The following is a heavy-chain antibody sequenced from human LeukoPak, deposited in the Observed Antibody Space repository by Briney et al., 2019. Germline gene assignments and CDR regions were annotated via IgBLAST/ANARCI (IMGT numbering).Heavy chain of an antibody. CDR2: ISGNGGST. V-gene: IGHV3-23*01. CDR3: AKSSRTPGILDY. Sequence: GGSLRLSCAASRFTFSSYVMSWVRQAPGKGLEWVSAISGNGGSTYYADSVKGRFTISRDNSKNTLYLQTNSLRAEDTAVYYCAKSSRTPGILDYWGQGTLVIVSS. CDR1: RFTFSSYV. J-gene: IGHJ4*02. D-gene: IGHD3-10*01.